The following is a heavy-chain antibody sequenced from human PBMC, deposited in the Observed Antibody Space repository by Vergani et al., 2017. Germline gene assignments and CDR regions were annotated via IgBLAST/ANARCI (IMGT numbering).Heavy chain of an antibody. Sequence: EVQLLESGGGLVQPGGSLRLSCAASGFTFSSYAMSWVRQAPGKGLEWVSAISGSGGSTYYADSVKGRITISRDNSKNTLYLQMNSLRAEDTAVYYCAKAAGGGFYDFWSGLNRHYYYYCGMDVWGQGTTVTVSS. J-gene: IGHJ6*02. CDR2: ISGSGGST. CDR1: GFTFSSYA. D-gene: IGHD3-3*01. CDR3: AKAAGGGFYDFWSGLNRHYYYYCGMDV. V-gene: IGHV3-23*01.